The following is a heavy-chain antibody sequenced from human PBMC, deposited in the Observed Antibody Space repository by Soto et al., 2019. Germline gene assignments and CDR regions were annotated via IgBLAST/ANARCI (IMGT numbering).Heavy chain of an antibody. CDR1: GGSFSGYY. Sequence: SETLSLTCAVYGGSFSGYYWSWIRQPPGKGLEWIGEINHSGSTNYNPSLKSRVTISVDTPNNQFSLKLSSVTAADTAVYYCARGRVVVVVAAKLAWFDPWGQGTLVTVSS. CDR2: INHSGST. J-gene: IGHJ5*02. D-gene: IGHD2-15*01. CDR3: ARGRVVVVVAAKLAWFDP. V-gene: IGHV4-34*01.